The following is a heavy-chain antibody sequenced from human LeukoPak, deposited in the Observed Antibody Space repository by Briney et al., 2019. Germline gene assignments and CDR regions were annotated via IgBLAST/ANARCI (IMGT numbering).Heavy chain of an antibody. CDR2: TYCRSKWYF. Sequence: SQTLSLTCDISGDSISSNTAAWNWIRQSPSRGLEWLGRTYCRSKWYFEYAPSVEGRITVNPDTANNQFSLRLSSVTPEDTAMYYCARVNVNNWFDPWGQGTLVTVSS. CDR1: GDSISSNTAA. J-gene: IGHJ5*02. D-gene: IGHD2-8*01. CDR3: ARVNVNNWFDP. V-gene: IGHV6-1*01.